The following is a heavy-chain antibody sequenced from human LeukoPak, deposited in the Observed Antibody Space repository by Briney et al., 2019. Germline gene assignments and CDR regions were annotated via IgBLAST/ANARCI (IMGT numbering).Heavy chain of an antibody. D-gene: IGHD6-13*01. Sequence: ASVKVSCKASGYTFTTYAINWVRQAPGQGLEWMGWINTNTGNPTYAQGFTGRFVFSLDTSVTTAYLQISSLKAEDTAVYYCAREMAAIATAGVWFDPWGQGTLVTVSS. CDR2: INTNTGNP. CDR1: GYTFTTYA. V-gene: IGHV7-4-1*02. J-gene: IGHJ5*02. CDR3: AREMAAIATAGVWFDP.